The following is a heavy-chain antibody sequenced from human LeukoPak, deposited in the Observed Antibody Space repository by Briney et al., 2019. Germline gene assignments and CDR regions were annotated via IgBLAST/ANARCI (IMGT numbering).Heavy chain of an antibody. V-gene: IGHV3-23*01. Sequence: PGGSLRLSCEASGFTFSIFTMSWVRQAPGKGLEWISTINSNGDSTYYADSVKGRFTISRDNSKNTVFLQMNSLSAEDTAVYYCAKDRPEGYYFDYWGQGTLVTVSS. D-gene: IGHD1-14*01. J-gene: IGHJ4*02. CDR1: GFTFSIFT. CDR2: INSNGDST. CDR3: AKDRPEGYYFDY.